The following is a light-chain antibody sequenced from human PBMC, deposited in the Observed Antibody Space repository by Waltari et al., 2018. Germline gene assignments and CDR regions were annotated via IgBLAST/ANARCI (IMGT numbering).Light chain of an antibody. CDR3: AAWDDSLSGRV. Sequence: QSVLTQPPSASGTPGQRVTISCSGTRSNIGSNYLYWYQQLPGTAPKRLIYRNNQRPAGVPDRFSGSKSGTSASLAISGLRSEDEADYYCAAWDDSLSGRVFGGGTKVTVL. J-gene: IGLJ3*02. CDR1: RSNIGSNY. V-gene: IGLV1-47*01. CDR2: RNN.